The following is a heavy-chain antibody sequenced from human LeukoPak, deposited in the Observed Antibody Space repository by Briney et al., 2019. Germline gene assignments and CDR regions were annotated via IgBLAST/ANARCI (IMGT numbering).Heavy chain of an antibody. CDR2: INRDGRAT. CDR3: ARDPYDILTGPYFDY. D-gene: IGHD3-9*01. CDR1: GFAFRNYW. J-gene: IGHJ4*02. V-gene: IGHV3-74*01. Sequence: GGSLRLSCAASGFAFRNYWMHWVRQGPGKGLLWVSRINRDGRATSYADSVKGRFTISRDNAKNTLYLQINSLRAEDTAVYYCARDPYDILTGPYFDYWGQGTLVTVSS.